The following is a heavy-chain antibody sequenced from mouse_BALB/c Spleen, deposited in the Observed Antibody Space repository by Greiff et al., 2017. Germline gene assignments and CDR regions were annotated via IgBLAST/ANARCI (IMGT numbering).Heavy chain of an antibody. CDR1: GFNIKDTY. Sequence: VQLQQSGAELVKPGASVKLSCTASGFNIKDTYMHWVKQRPEQGLEWIGRIDPANGNTKYDPKFQGKATITADTSSNTAYLQLSSLTSEDTAVYYCAVDYGNYWYFDVWGAGTTVTVSS. V-gene: IGHV14-3*02. CDR3: AVDYGNYWYFDV. CDR2: IDPANGNT. J-gene: IGHJ1*01. D-gene: IGHD2-1*01.